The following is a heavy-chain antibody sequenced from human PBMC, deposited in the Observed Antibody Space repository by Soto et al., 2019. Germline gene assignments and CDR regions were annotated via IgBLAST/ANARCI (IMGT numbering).Heavy chain of an antibody. D-gene: IGHD2-2*02. CDR3: DREYTYGSNFFDC. J-gene: IGHJ4*02. Sequence: QVQLQESGPGLVKPSQPLSLTCTVSGGSISSAAYYWIWIRQHHGKGLEWIGYISHSGSTYSNPSLKSRVIISVDTSQNQSALSLTSVTAADTAVYYCDREYTYGSNFFDCWGQGALVTVSS. CDR1: GGSISSAAYY. CDR2: ISHSGST. V-gene: IGHV4-31*03.